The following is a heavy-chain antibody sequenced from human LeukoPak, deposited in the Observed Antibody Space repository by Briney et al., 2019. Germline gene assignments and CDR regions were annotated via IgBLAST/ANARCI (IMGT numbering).Heavy chain of an antibody. CDR1: GGSFSGYY. J-gene: IGHJ2*01. V-gene: IGHV4-34*01. Sequence: SETLSLTCAVYGGSFSGYYWSWIRQPPGKGLEWIGEINHSGSTNYNPSLKSRVTISVDTSNNQFSLKLSSVTAADTAVYYCARGSPPYYYGSGSRRHFDLWGRGTLVTVSS. CDR3: ARGSPPYYYGSGSRRHFDL. D-gene: IGHD3-10*01. CDR2: INHSGST.